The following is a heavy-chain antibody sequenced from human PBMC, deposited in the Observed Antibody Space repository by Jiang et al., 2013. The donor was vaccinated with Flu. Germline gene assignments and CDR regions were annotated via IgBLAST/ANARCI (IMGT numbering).Heavy chain of an antibody. D-gene: IGHD3-16*01. V-gene: IGHV4-61*08. Sequence: SGSGLVKPSETLSLTCTVSGGSVSSDAYYWSWVRQPPGEGLEWIGYIYYSGSTNYNPSLKSRVTISVDTSKNQFSLKLSSVTAADTAVYYCARDLLAGGSRHWFDPWGQGTLVTVSS. CDR1: GGSVSSDAYY. CDR2: IYYSGST. J-gene: IGHJ5*02. CDR3: ARDLLAGGSRHWFDP.